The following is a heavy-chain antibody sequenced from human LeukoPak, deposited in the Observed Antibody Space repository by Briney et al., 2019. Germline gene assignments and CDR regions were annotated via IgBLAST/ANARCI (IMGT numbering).Heavy chain of an antibody. Sequence: ASVKVSCKASGYTFTSYDINWVRQATGQGLEWMGWMNPNSGNTGYAQKFQGRVTMTRNTSISTAYMELSSLRSEDTAVSYCARGDYYGSGFDPWGQGTLVTVSS. CDR3: ARGDYYGSGFDP. CDR2: MNPNSGNT. D-gene: IGHD3-10*01. V-gene: IGHV1-8*01. J-gene: IGHJ5*02. CDR1: GYTFTSYD.